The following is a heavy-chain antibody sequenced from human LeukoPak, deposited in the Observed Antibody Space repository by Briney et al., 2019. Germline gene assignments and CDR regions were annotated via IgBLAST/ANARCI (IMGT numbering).Heavy chain of an antibody. CDR1: GGSFSGYY. J-gene: IGHJ4*02. V-gene: IGHV4-34*01. D-gene: IGHD1-1*01. Sequence: PSETPSLTCAVYGGSFSGYYWSWIRQPPGKGLEWIGEINHSGSTNYNPSLKSRVTISVDTSKNQFSLKLSSVTAADTAVYYCAREGTERRIDYWGQGTLVTVSS. CDR2: INHSGST. CDR3: AREGTERRIDY.